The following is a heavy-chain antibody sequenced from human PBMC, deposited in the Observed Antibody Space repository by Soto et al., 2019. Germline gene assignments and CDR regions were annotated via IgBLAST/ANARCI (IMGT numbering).Heavy chain of an antibody. J-gene: IGHJ4*02. CDR3: AKEGTTKRSYYFDF. CDR2: IWYDGSNK. V-gene: IGHV3-30*02. Sequence: GGSLRLSCAASGFTFSSYGMHWVRQATGKGLEWVAVIWYDGSNKYYADSVKGRFTISRDNSKDTLYLQMNSLRVEDTAVYYCAKEGTTKRSYYFDFWGQGTLVTVSS. D-gene: IGHD1-26*01. CDR1: GFTFSSYG.